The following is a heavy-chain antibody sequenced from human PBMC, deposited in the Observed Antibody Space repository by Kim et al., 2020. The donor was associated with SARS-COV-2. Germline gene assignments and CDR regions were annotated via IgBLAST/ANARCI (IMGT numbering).Heavy chain of an antibody. CDR3: ARDLGPIVVVPAAMDWFDP. V-gene: IGHV1-2*06. CDR1: GYTFTGYY. D-gene: IGHD2-2*01. Sequence: ASVKVSCQASGYTFTGYYMHWVRQAPGQGLEWMGRINPNSGGTNYAQKFQGRVTMTRDTSISTAYMELSRLRSGDTAVYYCARDLGPIVVVPAAMDWFDPWGQGTLVTVSS. CDR2: INPNSGGT. J-gene: IGHJ5*02.